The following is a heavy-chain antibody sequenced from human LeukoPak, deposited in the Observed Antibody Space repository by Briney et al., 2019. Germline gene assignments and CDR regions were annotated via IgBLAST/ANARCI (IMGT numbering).Heavy chain of an antibody. CDR3: ARGIPPYYYDSSGYYYDY. CDR1: GGSFSGYY. D-gene: IGHD3-22*01. V-gene: IGHV4-34*01. CDR2: INHSGST. Sequence: SETLSLTCAVYGGSFSGYYWSWICQPPGKGLEWIGEINHSGSTNYNPSLKSRVTISVDTSKNQFSLKLSSVTAADTAVYYCARGIPPYYYDSSGYYYDYWGQGTLVTVSS. J-gene: IGHJ4*02.